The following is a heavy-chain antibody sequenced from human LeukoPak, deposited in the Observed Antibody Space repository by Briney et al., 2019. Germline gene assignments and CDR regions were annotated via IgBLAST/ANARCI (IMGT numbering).Heavy chain of an antibody. D-gene: IGHD5-24*01. J-gene: IGHJ4*02. CDR3: ARAPGEMATIIYFDY. Sequence: SETLSLTCTVSGGSISSGGYYWSWIRQHPGKGLEWIGYIYYSGSTYYNPSLKSRVTISVDTSKNQFSLKLSSVTAADTAVHYCARAPGEMATIIYFDYWGQGTLVTVSS. CDR1: GGSISSGGYY. V-gene: IGHV4-31*03. CDR2: IYYSGST.